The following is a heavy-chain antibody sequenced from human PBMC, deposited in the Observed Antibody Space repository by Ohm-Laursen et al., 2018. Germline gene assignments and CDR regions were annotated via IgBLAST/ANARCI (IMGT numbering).Heavy chain of an antibody. Sequence: SLRLSCTASGFTFSSYGMHWVRQAPGKGLEWVAVILYDGSNKYYADSLKGRFTISRDNSKNTLYLQMNSLRAEDTAVYYCARDSDTSGYYWYFDLWGRGTLVTVSS. J-gene: IGHJ2*01. CDR2: ILYDGSNK. V-gene: IGHV3-30*03. CDR3: ARDSDTSGYYWYFDL. D-gene: IGHD3-22*01. CDR1: GFTFSSYG.